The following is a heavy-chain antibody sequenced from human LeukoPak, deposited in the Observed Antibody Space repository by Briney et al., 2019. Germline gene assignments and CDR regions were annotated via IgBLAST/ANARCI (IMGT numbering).Heavy chain of an antibody. CDR3: ARGSGTTGEVKFDP. Sequence: PSETLSLTCAVSGGSISSSNWWSWVRQPPGKGLEWIGEIYHSGSTNYNPSLKSRVTISVDKSKNQFSLKLRSVTAADTAVYYCARGSGTTGEVKFDPWGQGILVTVSS. D-gene: IGHD3-10*01. CDR1: GGSISSSNW. V-gene: IGHV4-4*02. CDR2: IYHSGST. J-gene: IGHJ5*02.